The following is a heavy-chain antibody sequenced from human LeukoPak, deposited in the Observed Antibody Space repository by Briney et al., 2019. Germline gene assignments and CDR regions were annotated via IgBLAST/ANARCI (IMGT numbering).Heavy chain of an antibody. CDR3: ARGFYGSGSYHRD. Sequence: PSQTLSLTCTVSGGSISSGGYYWSWIRQHPGKGLEWIGYIYYSGSTYYNPSLKSRVTISVDTSKNQFSLKLSSVTAADTAVYYCARGFYGSGSYHRDWGQGTLVTVSS. J-gene: IGHJ4*02. V-gene: IGHV4-31*03. D-gene: IGHD3-10*01. CDR2: IYYSGST. CDR1: GGSISSGGYY.